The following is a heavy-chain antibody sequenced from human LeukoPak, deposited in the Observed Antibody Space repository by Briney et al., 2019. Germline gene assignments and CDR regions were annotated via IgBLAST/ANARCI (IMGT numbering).Heavy chain of an antibody. CDR3: ARDGDAFNI. V-gene: IGHV4-59*01. CDR1: GGSISSYY. J-gene: IGHJ3*02. Sequence: PSETLSLTCTVSGGSISSYYWSWIRQPPGKGLEWIGYIYYSGSTHYNPSLKSRVTISVDTSKNQFSLKLSSVTAADTAVYYCARDGDAFNIWGQGTMVTVSS. CDR2: IYYSGST.